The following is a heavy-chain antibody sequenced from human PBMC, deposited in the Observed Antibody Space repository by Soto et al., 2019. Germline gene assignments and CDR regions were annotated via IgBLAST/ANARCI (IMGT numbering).Heavy chain of an antibody. D-gene: IGHD1-1*01. CDR2: IYYSGST. V-gene: IGHV4-39*01. Sequence: GSLRLSCAASGFTFSSYAMSWVRQAPGKGLEWIGSIYYSGSTYYNPSLKSRVTISVDTSKNQFSLKLSSVTAADTAVYYCARLPTGTTFLDYWGQGTLVTVSS. CDR3: ARLPTGTTFLDY. J-gene: IGHJ4*02. CDR1: GFTFSSYA.